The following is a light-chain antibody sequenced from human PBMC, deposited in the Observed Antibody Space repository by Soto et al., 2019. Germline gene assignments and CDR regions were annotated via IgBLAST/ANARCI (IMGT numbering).Light chain of an antibody. J-gene: IGKJ1*01. CDR3: HQYGRSSWT. CDR2: GAS. CDR1: QSVSSNF. V-gene: IGKV3-20*01. Sequence: EIVLTQSPGTLSFSPGERATLSCRASQSVSSNFLAWYQQKPGQAPRLLIYGASSRATGIPDRFSGSGSGTDFTLTISRLEPEDFAVYYCHQYGRSSWTFGQGTKVEIK.